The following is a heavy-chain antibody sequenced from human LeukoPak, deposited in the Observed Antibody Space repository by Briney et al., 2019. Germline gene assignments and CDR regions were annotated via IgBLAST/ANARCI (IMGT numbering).Heavy chain of an antibody. CDR2: MNPNSGNT. CDR1: GYTFTGYD. Sequence: VSVKVSSKASGYTFTGYDINWVRQATGQGLEWMGWMNPNSGNTGYAQKFQGRVTMTRNTSISTAYMELSSLRSEDTAVYYCARVLWGGFDPWGQGTLVTVSS. V-gene: IGHV1-8*01. J-gene: IGHJ5*02. D-gene: IGHD3-16*01. CDR3: ARVLWGGFDP.